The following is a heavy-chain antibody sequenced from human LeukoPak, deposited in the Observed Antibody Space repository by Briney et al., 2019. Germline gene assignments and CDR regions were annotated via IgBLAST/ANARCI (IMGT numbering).Heavy chain of an antibody. J-gene: IGHJ5*02. CDR2: IYYSGST. Sequence: SETLSLTCTVSGGSISSYYWSWIRQPPGKGLEWIGYIYYSGSTNYNPSLKSRVTISVDTSKNQFSLKLSSVTATDTAVYYCARGHNDIVVVVTASYSGWFDPWGQGTLVTVSS. V-gene: IGHV4-59*12. D-gene: IGHD2-15*01. CDR3: ARGHNDIVVVVTASYSGWFDP. CDR1: GGSISSYY.